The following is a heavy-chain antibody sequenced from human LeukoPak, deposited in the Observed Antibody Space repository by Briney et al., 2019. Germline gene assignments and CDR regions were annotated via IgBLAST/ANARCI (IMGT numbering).Heavy chain of an antibody. Sequence: PGGSLRLSCAASGFTFSSYSMNWVRQAPGKGLEWVSSISSSSSYIYYADSVKGRFTISRDNAKNSLYLQMNSLRAEDTAVYYCAREDYGNNHLDYWGQGTLVTVSS. CDR1: GFTFSSYS. D-gene: IGHD1/OR15-1a*01. CDR3: AREDYGNNHLDY. V-gene: IGHV3-21*01. CDR2: ISSSSSYI. J-gene: IGHJ4*02.